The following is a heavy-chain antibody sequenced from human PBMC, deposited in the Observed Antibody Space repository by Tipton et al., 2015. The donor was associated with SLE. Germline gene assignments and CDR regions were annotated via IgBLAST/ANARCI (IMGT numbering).Heavy chain of an antibody. CDR3: ARNYGSGSTDY. CDR1: GGSFSGYY. V-gene: IGHV4-34*01. CDR2: IYYSGST. J-gene: IGHJ4*02. D-gene: IGHD3-10*01. Sequence: TLSLTCAVYGGSFSGYYWSWIRQPPGKGLEWIGSIYYSGSTYYNPSLKSRITISVDTSKNQFSLKLSSVTAADTAVYYCARNYGSGSTDYWGQGTLVTVSS.